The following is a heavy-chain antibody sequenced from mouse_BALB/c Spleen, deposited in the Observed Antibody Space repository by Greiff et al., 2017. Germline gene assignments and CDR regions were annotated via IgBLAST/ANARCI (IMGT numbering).Heavy chain of an antibody. V-gene: IGHV5-17*02. D-gene: IGHD3-2*01. CDR1: GFTFSSFG. J-gene: IGHJ4*01. CDR3: ARERDSSGYGDYAMDY. CDR2: ISSGSSTI. Sequence: EVQRVESGGGLVQPGGSRKLSCAASGFTFSSFGMHWVRQAPEKGLEWVAYISSGSSTIYYADTVKGRFTISRDNPKNTLFLQMTSLRSEDTAMYYCARERDSSGYGDYAMDYWGQGTSVTVSS.